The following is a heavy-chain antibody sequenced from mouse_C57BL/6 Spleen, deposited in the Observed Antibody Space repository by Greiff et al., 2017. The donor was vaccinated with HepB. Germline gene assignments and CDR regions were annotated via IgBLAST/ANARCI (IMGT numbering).Heavy chain of an antibody. Sequence: VQLQQSGAELVRPGASVKLSCTASGFNIKDDYMHWVKQRPEQGLEWIGWIDPENGDTEYASKFQGKATITADTSSNTAYLQLSSLTSEDTAVYYCTTRGYYGSRGYFDVWGTGTTVTVSS. CDR2: IDPENGDT. J-gene: IGHJ1*03. V-gene: IGHV14-4*01. CDR3: TTRGYYGSRGYFDV. CDR1: GFNIKDDY. D-gene: IGHD1-1*01.